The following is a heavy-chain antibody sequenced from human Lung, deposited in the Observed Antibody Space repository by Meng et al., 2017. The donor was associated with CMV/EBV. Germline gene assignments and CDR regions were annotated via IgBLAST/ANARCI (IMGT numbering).Heavy chain of an antibody. CDR2: MNPDRGAV. J-gene: IGHJ6*02. D-gene: IGHD4-11*01. V-gene: IGHV1-2*02. CDR1: GYTFTGYY. Sequence: SXXVSXKASGYTFTGYYILWGRQAPGQGLEWMGWMNPDRGAVNYVQKFQGRVTMTRDSSISTAYTELSRLRSDDTAVYYCARDLKGTTVTATGLYGMDVXGQGXTVTVSS. CDR3: ARDLKGTTVTATGLYGMDV.